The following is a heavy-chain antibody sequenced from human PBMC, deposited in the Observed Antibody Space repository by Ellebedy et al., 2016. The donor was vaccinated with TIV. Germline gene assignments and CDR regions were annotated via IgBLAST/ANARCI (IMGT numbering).Heavy chain of an antibody. CDR3: ANQEVVVIDY. J-gene: IGHJ4*02. V-gene: IGHV3-66*01. CDR2: IYSGGST. Sequence: GESLKISCAASGFTVSSNYMSWVRQAPGKGLEWVSVIYSGGSTYYADSVKGRFTISRDNSKNTLYLQMNSLRAEDTAVYYCANQEVVVIDYWGQGTLVTVSS. CDR1: GFTVSSNY. D-gene: IGHD3-22*01.